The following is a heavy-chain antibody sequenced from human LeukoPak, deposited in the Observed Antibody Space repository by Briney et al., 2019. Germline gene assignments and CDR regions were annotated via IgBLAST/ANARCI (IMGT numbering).Heavy chain of an antibody. CDR2: ISYDGSNK. CDR1: GFTFSRYD. V-gene: IGHV3-30-3*01. Sequence: GRSLRLSCAASGFTFSRYDMYWVRQAPGKGLEWVAVISYDGSNKYYADSVKGRFTISRDNSKNTLFLQMSNLRAEDTAVYYCAREGYYGPGTYFDYWGQGTLVTVSS. D-gene: IGHD3-10*01. CDR3: AREGYYGPGTYFDY. J-gene: IGHJ4*02.